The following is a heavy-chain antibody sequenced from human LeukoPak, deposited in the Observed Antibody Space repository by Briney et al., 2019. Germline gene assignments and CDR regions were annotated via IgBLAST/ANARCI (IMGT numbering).Heavy chain of an antibody. CDR1: GYTFTGYY. J-gene: IGHJ3*02. CDR2: INPNSGGT. D-gene: IGHD2-21*02. V-gene: IGHV1-2*02. CDR3: ARPFMYCGGDCYNAFDI. Sequence: ASVKVSCKASGYTFTGYYMHWVRQAPGQGLEWVGWINPNSGGTNYAQKFQGRVTMTRDTSISTAYMELSRLRSDDTAVYYCARPFMYCGGDCYNAFDIWGQGTMVTVSS.